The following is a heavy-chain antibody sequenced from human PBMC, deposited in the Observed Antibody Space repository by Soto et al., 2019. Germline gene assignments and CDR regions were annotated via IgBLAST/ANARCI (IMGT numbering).Heavy chain of an antibody. CDR2: TYYRSKWHN. CDR3: ARAPISMTGLNAFGI. J-gene: IGHJ3*02. Sequence: SQTLSLTCVISGDSVSTNSACWNWIRQSPSRGLEWLGKTYYRSKWHNDYALSLKSRIIINPDTSKNQFSLQLNSVTPEDTAVYYCARAPISMTGLNAFGIWGRGTMVTVSS. D-gene: IGHD3-9*01. CDR1: GDSVSTNSAC. V-gene: IGHV6-1*01.